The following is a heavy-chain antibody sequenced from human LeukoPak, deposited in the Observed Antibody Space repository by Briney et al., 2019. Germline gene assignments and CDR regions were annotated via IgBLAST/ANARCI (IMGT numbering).Heavy chain of an antibody. Sequence: ASVKVSCKASGYTFTSYDINWVRQAPGQGLEWMGWINAGNGNTKYSQKFQGRVTITRDTSASTAYMELSSLRSEDTAVYYCARARGWPLYYYYGMDVWGQGTTVTVSS. CDR2: INAGNGNT. CDR3: ARARGWPLYYYYGMDV. D-gene: IGHD6-19*01. CDR1: GYTFTSYD. V-gene: IGHV1-3*01. J-gene: IGHJ6*02.